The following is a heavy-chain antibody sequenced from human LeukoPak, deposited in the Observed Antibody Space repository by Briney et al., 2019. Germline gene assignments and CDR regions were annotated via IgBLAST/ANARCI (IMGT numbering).Heavy chain of an antibody. D-gene: IGHD2-15*01. J-gene: IGHJ6*02. CDR3: TTDLLPHCSGGSCYSYYYYNGMDV. CDR2: IKSKTDGGTT. CDR1: GFTFSNAW. Sequence: GGSLRLSCAASGFTFSNAWMSWVRQAPGKGLEWVGRIKSKTDGGTTDYAAPVKGRFTISRDDSKNTLYLQMNSLKTEDTAVYHCTTDLLPHCSGGSCYSYYYYNGMDVWGQGTTVTVSS. V-gene: IGHV3-15*01.